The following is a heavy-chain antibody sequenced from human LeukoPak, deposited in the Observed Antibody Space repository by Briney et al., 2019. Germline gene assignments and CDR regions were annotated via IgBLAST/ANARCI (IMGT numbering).Heavy chain of an antibody. J-gene: IGHJ6*03. CDR3: ARDGAEYYYYIDV. Sequence: PGGSLRLSCAASGFTFSSYEMNWVRQAPGRGLEWVSYISSSGSTIYYADSVKGRFTISRDNGKNSLYLQMNSLRAEDTAVYYCARDGAEYYYYIDVWGKGTTVTVSS. CDR2: ISSSGSTI. V-gene: IGHV3-48*03. CDR1: GFTFSSYE.